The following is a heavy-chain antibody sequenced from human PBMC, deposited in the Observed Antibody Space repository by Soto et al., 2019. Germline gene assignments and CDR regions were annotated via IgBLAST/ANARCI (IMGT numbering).Heavy chain of an antibody. J-gene: IGHJ4*02. D-gene: IGHD3-22*01. CDR2: ISGSGGST. CDR1: GFTFSIYA. Sequence: VLLLESGGGLVQPGGSLRLSCAVSGFTFSIYAMSWVRQAPGKGLEWVSGISGSGGSTYYADSVKGRFTISRDNSMXTLDRQLNSLRGEDTAVYYCAKGKDSYDSSAHLDHWGQGTLVTVSS. CDR3: AKGKDSYDSSAHLDH. V-gene: IGHV3-23*01.